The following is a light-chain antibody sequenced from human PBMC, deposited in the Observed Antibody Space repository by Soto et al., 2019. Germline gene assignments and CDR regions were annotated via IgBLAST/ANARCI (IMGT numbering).Light chain of an antibody. CDR2: DAS. J-gene: IGKJ2*01. CDR1: QSISSW. Sequence: DLQMTQSPSTLSASVGDRVTITCRASQSISSWLAWYQQKPGKAPKLLICDASSLESGVPSRFSGSGSGTEFTLTISSLQPDDFATYYCQQYNSSPYTFGQGTKLEIK. V-gene: IGKV1-5*01. CDR3: QQYNSSPYT.